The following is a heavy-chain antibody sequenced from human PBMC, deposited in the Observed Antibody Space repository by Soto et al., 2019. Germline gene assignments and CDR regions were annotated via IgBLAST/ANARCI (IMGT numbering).Heavy chain of an antibody. CDR1: GVKGANFV. V-gene: IGHV3-66*01. CDR2: ISNGGGT. D-gene: IGHD3-3*01. J-gene: IGHJ4*02. Sequence: WGLQRLPKGAAGVKGANFVMPRVRQAPGKGLEWVSVISNGGGTYYADSVKGRFTISRDNSKNTLYLQMNTLRAEDTAVYYCARDELGGAYDFWHGGQGTLVTVSS. CDR3: ARDELGGAYDFWH.